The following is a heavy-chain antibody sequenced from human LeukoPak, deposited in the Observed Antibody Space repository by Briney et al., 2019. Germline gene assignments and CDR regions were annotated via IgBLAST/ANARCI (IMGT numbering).Heavy chain of an antibody. CDR3: ARNSPYCSSTSCSAANWFDP. CDR2: ISGSGGST. CDR1: GFTFSSYA. J-gene: IGHJ5*02. V-gene: IGHV3-23*01. D-gene: IGHD2-2*01. Sequence: GGSLRLSCAASGFTFSSYAMSWVRQAPGKGLEWVSAISGSGGSTYYADSVKGRFTISRDNSKNTLYLQMNSLRAEDTAVYYCARNSPYCSSTSCSAANWFDPWGQGTLVTVSS.